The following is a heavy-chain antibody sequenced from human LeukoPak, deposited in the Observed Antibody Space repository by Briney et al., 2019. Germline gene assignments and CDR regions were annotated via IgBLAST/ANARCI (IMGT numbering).Heavy chain of an antibody. Sequence: PSETLSLTCAVYGGSFSGYYWSWIRQPPGKGLEWIGEINHRGSTNYNPSLKSRVSISVDTPKNQFSLKLRFVTAADTAVYYCARHRSPRYYESKSYRGSGYDYWGQGTLVTVSS. CDR2: INHRGST. V-gene: IGHV4-34*01. CDR1: GGSFSGYY. J-gene: IGHJ4*02. D-gene: IGHD3-10*01. CDR3: ARHRSPRYYESKSYRGSGYDY.